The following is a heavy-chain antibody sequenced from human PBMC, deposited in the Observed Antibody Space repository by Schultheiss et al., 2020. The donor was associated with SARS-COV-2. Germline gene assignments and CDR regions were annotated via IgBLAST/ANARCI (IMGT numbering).Heavy chain of an antibody. J-gene: IGHJ4*02. CDR3: ARLHGYDSSGYFDY. D-gene: IGHD3-22*01. CDR2: INHSGST. V-gene: IGHV4-34*01. CDR1: GGSFSGYY. Sequence: SETLSLTCAVYGGSFSGYYWSWIRQPPGKGLEWIGEINHSGSTNYNPSLKSRVTISVDTSKNQFSLKLSSVTAADTAVYYCARLHGYDSSGYFDYWGQGTLVTVSS.